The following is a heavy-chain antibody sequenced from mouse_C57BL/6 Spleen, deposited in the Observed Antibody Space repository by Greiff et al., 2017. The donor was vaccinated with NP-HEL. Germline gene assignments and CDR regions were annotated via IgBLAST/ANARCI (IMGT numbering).Heavy chain of an antibody. Sequence: EVQLQQSGTVLARPGASVKMSCKTSGYTFTSYWMHWVKQRPGQGLEWIGAIYPGNSDTSYNQKFKGKAKLTAVTSASTAYMELSSLTNEDSAVYYCTRKSFITTVVEGYYFDYWGQGTTLTVSS. CDR2: IYPGNSDT. V-gene: IGHV1-5*01. CDR1: GYTFTSYW. CDR3: TRKSFITTVVEGYYFDY. J-gene: IGHJ2*01. D-gene: IGHD1-1*01.